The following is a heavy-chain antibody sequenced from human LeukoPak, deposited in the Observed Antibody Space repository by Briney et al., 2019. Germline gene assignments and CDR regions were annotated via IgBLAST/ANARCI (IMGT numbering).Heavy chain of an antibody. CDR2: ISGSGGST. Sequence: GGSLRLSCAASGFTFSSYAMSWVRQAPGKGLEWVSAISGSGGSTYYADSVKGRLTISRDNSKITLYLQMNSLRAEDTAVYYCAKDHNYDFWSGYSPLGAFDIWGQGTMVTVSS. CDR3: AKDHNYDFWSGYSPLGAFDI. J-gene: IGHJ3*02. V-gene: IGHV3-23*01. D-gene: IGHD3-3*01. CDR1: GFTFSSYA.